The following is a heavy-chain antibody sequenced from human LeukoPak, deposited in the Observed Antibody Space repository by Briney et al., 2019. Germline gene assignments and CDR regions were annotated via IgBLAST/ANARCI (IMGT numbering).Heavy chain of an antibody. CDR3: ARGGDCGGDRPTDWYFDL. CDR2: IYPGDSDT. V-gene: IGHV5-51*01. J-gene: IGHJ2*01. D-gene: IGHD2-21*02. CDR1: GYRFLNYW. Sequence: GESLKISCKGSGYRFLNYWIGWVRQMPGKGLEYLGIIYPGDSDTRYSPSFQGQVTISADKSINTVYLQWTNLKASDTAMYYCARGGDCGGDRPTDWYFDLWGRGTLVTVSS.